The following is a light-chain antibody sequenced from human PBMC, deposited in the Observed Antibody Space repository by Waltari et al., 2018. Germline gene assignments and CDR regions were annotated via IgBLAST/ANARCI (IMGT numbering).Light chain of an antibody. V-gene: IGKV1-39*01. CDR2: ATS. J-gene: IGKJ4*01. CDR1: QSISGY. Sequence: DIQMTQSAASMSASVGDRVTMTCRASQSISGYLNWYQQKPGKAPKVLIYATSSLQSGVPSRFSGSGSGTDFTLTISSLQPEDFATYYCQQSYRTPPLTFGGGTKVEIK. CDR3: QQSYRTPPLT.